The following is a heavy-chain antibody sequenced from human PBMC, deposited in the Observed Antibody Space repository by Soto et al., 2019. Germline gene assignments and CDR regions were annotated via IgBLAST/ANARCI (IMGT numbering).Heavy chain of an antibody. D-gene: IGHD6-13*01. CDR2: IYPGDSDT. Sequence: PGESLKISCKGSGYSFTSYWIGWVRQMPGKGLEWMGIIYPGDSDTRYSPSFQGQVTISADKSISTAYLQWSSLKASDTAMYFCASLSIVSAGTVSFFYYGMDVWGQGTTVTVSS. CDR3: ASLSIVSAGTVSFFYYGMDV. V-gene: IGHV5-51*01. CDR1: GYSFTSYW. J-gene: IGHJ6*02.